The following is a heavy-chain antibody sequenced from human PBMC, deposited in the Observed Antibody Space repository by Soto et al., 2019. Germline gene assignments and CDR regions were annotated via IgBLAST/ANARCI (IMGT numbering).Heavy chain of an antibody. CDR2: ITTSGGNT. CDR3: AGRYCTNGVCYTNYLFSIDV. D-gene: IGHD2-8*01. Sequence: EVQLLESGGGLVQPGGSLRLSCAASGFTFSTYAMSWVRQAPGKGLEWVSTITTSGGNTYYADSVQGRFTISRDNSKNTLYLQMNSLRAEDTAVDYCAGRYCTNGVCYTNYLFSIDVWGKGTTVTVSS. J-gene: IGHJ6*03. CDR1: GFTFSTYA. V-gene: IGHV3-23*01.